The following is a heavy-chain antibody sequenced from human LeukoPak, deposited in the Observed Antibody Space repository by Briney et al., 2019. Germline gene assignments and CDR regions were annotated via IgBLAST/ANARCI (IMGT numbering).Heavy chain of an antibody. V-gene: IGHV3-23*01. CDR3: AKSTHYDFWSGPMD. CDR1: GFTFSSYA. Sequence: SGGSLRLSCAASGFTFSSYAMSWVRQAPGKGLEWVSAISGSGGSTYYADSVKGRFTISRDNSKNTLYLQMNSLRAEDTAVYYCAKSTHYDFWSGPMDWGQGTLVTVSS. CDR2: ISGSGGST. D-gene: IGHD3-3*01. J-gene: IGHJ4*02.